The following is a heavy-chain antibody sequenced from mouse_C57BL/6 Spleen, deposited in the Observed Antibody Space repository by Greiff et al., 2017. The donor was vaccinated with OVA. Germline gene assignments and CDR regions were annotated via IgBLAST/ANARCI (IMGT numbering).Heavy chain of an antibody. CDR3: ARLDDYDAMDY. D-gene: IGHD2-3*01. Sequence: DVMLVESGGDLVKPGGSLKLSCAASGFTFSSYGMSWVRQTPDKRLEWVATISSGGSYTYYPDSVKGRFTISRDNAKNTLYLQMSSLKSEDTAMYYCARLDDYDAMDYWGQGTSVTVSS. CDR1: GFTFSSYG. V-gene: IGHV5-6*02. CDR2: ISSGGSYT. J-gene: IGHJ4*01.